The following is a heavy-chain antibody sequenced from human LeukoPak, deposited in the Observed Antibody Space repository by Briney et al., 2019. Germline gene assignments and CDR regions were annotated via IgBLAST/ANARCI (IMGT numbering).Heavy chain of an antibody. CDR3: PRTAYCGGVCPDAFDI. CDR2: ISAYNGNT. V-gene: IGHV1-18*01. D-gene: IGHD2-21*02. Sequence: ASVKVSCKASGYTFTSYGISWVQQAPGQGLEWMGWISAYNGNTNYAQKLQGRVTMTTDTSTSTAYIELKSLPPDGTAVYYCPRTAYCGGVCPDAFDIWGQGTMVTVSS. J-gene: IGHJ3*02. CDR1: GYTFTSYG.